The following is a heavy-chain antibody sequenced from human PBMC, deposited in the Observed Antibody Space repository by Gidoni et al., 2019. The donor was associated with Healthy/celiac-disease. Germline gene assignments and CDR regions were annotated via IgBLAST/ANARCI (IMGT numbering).Heavy chain of an antibody. J-gene: IGHJ6*02. D-gene: IGHD2-15*01. CDR2: IYYSGST. V-gene: IGHV4-39*01. Sequence: QLQLQESGPGLVKPSETLSLTCTVSGGSISSSSYYWGWIRQPPGKGLEWIGSIYYSGSTYYNPSLKSRVTISVDTSKNQFSLKLSSVTAADTAVYYCARHEWCGGSCSYYYYYGMDVWGQGTTVTVSS. CDR1: GGSISSSSYY. CDR3: ARHEWCGGSCSYYYYYGMDV.